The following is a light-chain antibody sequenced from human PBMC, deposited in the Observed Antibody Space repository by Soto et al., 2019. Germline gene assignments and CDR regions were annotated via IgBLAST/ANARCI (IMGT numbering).Light chain of an antibody. CDR3: QQYTDFQYT. Sequence: DIQMTQSPSTLSASVGDGVTITCRASQRIGSWLAWYQQKPGKAPKLLIYKATNLQSGVPSRFSGSGSGTDFSLTISSLQPVDSATYFCQQYTDFQYTFGPGTKLEI. J-gene: IGKJ2*01. V-gene: IGKV1-5*03. CDR1: QRIGSW. CDR2: KAT.